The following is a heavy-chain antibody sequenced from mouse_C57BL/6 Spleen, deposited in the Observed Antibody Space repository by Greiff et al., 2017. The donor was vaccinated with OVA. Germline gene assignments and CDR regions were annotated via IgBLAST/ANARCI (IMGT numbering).Heavy chain of an antibody. CDR3: ARGGYYSFFYFDV. CDR2: IYPGDGDT. V-gene: IGHV1-82*01. Sequence: VQLQQSGPELVKPGASVKISCKASGYAFSSSWMNWVKQRPGKGLEWIGRIYPGDGDTNYNGKFKGKATLTADKSSSTAYMQLSSLTSEDSAVYFCARGGYYSFFYFDVWGTGTTVTVSS. J-gene: IGHJ1*03. D-gene: IGHD2-12*01. CDR1: GYAFSSSW.